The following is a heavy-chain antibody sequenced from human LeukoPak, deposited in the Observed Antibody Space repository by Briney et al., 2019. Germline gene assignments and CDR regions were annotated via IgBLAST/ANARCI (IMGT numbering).Heavy chain of an antibody. CDR2: VNPNSGKT. V-gene: IGHV1-8*01. D-gene: IGHD2-21*01. CDR1: GYTFTRYE. CDR3: ARSTIHPGYSFDY. Sequence: ASVKVSCKSSGYTFTRYEINGGRQRTGQGREWVGWVNPNSGKTGYAQKFQGRVTMTRNTSISTAYMELSSLRSEDTAVYYCARSTIHPGYSFDYWGQGTLVPVSS. J-gene: IGHJ4*02.